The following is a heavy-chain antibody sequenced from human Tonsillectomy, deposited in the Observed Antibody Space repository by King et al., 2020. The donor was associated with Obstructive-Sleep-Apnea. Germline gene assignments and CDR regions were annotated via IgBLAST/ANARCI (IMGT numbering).Heavy chain of an antibody. CDR2: IFYSGST. Sequence: QLQESGPGLVKPSETLSLTCTVSGGSLSSSSYYWGWIRQPPGKGLEWIGCIFYSGSTSYNPSLKSRVTISVDTAKIQFSLKLSSVTAADTAVYYCAREVDIVVVPAANMDVWGQGTTVTVSS. D-gene: IGHD2-2*03. J-gene: IGHJ6*02. CDR1: GGSLSSSSYY. V-gene: IGHV4-39*07. CDR3: AREVDIVVVPAANMDV.